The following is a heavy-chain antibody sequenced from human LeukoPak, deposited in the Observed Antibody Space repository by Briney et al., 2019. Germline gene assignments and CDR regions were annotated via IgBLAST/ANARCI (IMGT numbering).Heavy chain of an antibody. Sequence: GESLKISCQGSGYNFPIYWIGWVRQMPGKGLEWMGIIYPGDSDTRYSPSFQGQVTISADKSISTAYLQWSSLKASDTAMYYCARRTRTGSYDSSGYYQRWFDPWGQGTLVTVSS. CDR2: IYPGDSDT. V-gene: IGHV5-51*01. D-gene: IGHD3-22*01. CDR1: GYNFPIYW. J-gene: IGHJ5*02. CDR3: ARRTRTGSYDSSGYYQRWFDP.